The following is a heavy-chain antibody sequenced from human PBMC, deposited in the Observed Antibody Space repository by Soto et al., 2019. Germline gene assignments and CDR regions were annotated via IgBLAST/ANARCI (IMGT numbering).Heavy chain of an antibody. Sequence: EVQLLESGGGLVQPGGSLRLSCAASGFTFSNYAMTWVRQAPGKGLEWVSVIRGRGDVTYYADSVQGRFAISRDNSKNTLYLQMNSLRDEDTAIYYCPKHRGPSYSYYMDVWGKGTTVTVSS. V-gene: IGHV3-23*01. CDR3: PKHRGPSYSYYMDV. J-gene: IGHJ6*03. CDR1: GFTFSNYA. CDR2: IRGRGDVT.